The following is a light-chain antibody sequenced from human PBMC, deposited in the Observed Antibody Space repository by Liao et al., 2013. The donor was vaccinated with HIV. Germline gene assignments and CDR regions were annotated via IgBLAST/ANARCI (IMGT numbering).Light chain of an antibody. Sequence: SYELTQPPSVSVSPGQTARITCSGDALPKQYAYWYQQKPGQAPVLLIYKDSERPSGIPERFSGSNSGNTATLTISRVEAGDEADYYCQVWDSSSDHVVFGGGTKLTVL. CDR2: KDS. J-gene: IGLJ2*01. CDR3: QVWDSSSDHVV. V-gene: IGLV3-25*02. CDR1: ALPKQY.